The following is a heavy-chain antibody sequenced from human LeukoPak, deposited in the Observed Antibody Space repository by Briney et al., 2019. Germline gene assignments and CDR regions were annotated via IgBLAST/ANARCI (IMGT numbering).Heavy chain of an antibody. V-gene: IGHV1-46*01. CDR2: INPSGGDT. CDR1: GYTFTNYY. CDR3: ARNEYGAGSYFVY. Sequence: GASVKVSCKTSGYTFTNYYMNWVRQAPGQGLEWMGMINPSGGDTNYAQMFQGRVTVTKDTSTSTVYKELSGLRSEDTAVYYCARNEYGAGSYFVYWGQGTLVTVSS. J-gene: IGHJ4*02. D-gene: IGHD3-10*01.